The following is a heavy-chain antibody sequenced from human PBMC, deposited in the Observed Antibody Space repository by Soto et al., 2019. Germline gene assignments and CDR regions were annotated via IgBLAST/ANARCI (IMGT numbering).Heavy chain of an antibody. Sequence: PGESLKISCKGSGYNFASYWICWIRQMPGKGLEWMGIIHPGDSDTRYSPSFRGQVTISADKSTSRAYLQWSSLEASDTAIYYCQRLLAEYRASVGPWGQGTMVTVPS. CDR1: GYNFASYW. D-gene: IGHD6-6*01. V-gene: IGHV5-51*01. J-gene: IGHJ1*01. CDR2: IHPGDSDT. CDR3: QRLLAEYRASVGP.